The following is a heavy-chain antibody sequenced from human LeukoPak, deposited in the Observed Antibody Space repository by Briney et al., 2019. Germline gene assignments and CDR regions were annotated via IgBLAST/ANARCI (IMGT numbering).Heavy chain of an antibody. CDR3: ARFRDGAQMDY. CDR2: IYPGVSDT. Sequence: GESLKISCKGSGYSFTSYWIGGVRQMPGKGLEWMGIIYPGVSDTRYSPTFQGQVTIAADKSISTPYLQWSSLKASDTAMYYCARFRDGAQMDYWGQGNLVTVSS. CDR1: GYSFTSYW. V-gene: IGHV5-51*01. D-gene: IGHD5-24*01. J-gene: IGHJ4*02.